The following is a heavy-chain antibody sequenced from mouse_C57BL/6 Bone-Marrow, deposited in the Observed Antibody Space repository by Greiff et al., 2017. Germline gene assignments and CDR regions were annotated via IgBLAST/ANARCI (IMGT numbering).Heavy chain of an antibody. CDR1: GYTFTDYE. V-gene: IGHV1-15*01. J-gene: IGHJ4*01. CDR2: IDPETGGT. CDR3: SRAMDY. Sequence: VQLQESGAELVRPGASVTLSCKASGYTFTDYEMHWVQQTPVHGLEWIGAIDPETGGTAYNQKFKGKAILTADKSSSTAYMELRSLTSEDSAVYYCSRAMDYWGQGTSVTVSS.